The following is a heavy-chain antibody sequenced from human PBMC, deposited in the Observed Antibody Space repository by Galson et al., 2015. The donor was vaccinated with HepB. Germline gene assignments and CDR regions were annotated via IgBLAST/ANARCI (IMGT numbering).Heavy chain of an antibody. Sequence: SLRLSCAASGFTFSNAWMSWVRQAPGKGLEWVGRIKSKTDGGTTDYAAPVKGRFTISRDDSKNTLYLQMNSLKTEDTAVYYCTTDSTNYDSSGYYWGSFDYWGQGTLVTVSS. V-gene: IGHV3-15*01. CDR1: GFTFSNAW. CDR3: TTDSTNYDSSGYYWGSFDY. J-gene: IGHJ4*02. CDR2: IKSKTDGGTT. D-gene: IGHD3-22*01.